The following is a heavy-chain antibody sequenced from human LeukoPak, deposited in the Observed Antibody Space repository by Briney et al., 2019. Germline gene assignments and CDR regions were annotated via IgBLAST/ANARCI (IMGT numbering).Heavy chain of an antibody. D-gene: IGHD3-22*01. Sequence: GSLTLSCAASGFTFSNAWMSWVRQAPGKGLEWVGRIKSKTDGGTTDYAAPAKGRFTISRDDSKNTLYLQMNSLKTEDTAVYYCTAGVGYSDFDYWGQGTIVTVSS. V-gene: IGHV3-15*01. CDR1: GFTFSNAW. J-gene: IGHJ4*02. CDR3: TAGVGYSDFDY. CDR2: IKSKTDGGTT.